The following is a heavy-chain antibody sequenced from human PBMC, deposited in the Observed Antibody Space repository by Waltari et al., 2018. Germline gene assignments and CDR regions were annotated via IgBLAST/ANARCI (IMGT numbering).Heavy chain of an antibody. CDR1: GYPFTSYG. Sequence: QVQLVQSGAEVKKPGASVKVSCKASGYPFTSYGISWMRRAPGPGLEGMGWISAYNGNTNYAQKLQGRVTMTTDTSTSTAYMELRSLRSDDTAVYYCARVGPMTTVVIGVRGGYYMDVWGKGTTVTVSS. J-gene: IGHJ6*03. V-gene: IGHV1-18*01. CDR2: ISAYNGNT. CDR3: ARVGPMTTVVIGVRGGYYMDV. D-gene: IGHD4-17*01.